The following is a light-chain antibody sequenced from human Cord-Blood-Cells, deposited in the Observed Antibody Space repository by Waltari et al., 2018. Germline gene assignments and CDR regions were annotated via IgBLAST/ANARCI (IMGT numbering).Light chain of an antibody. CDR1: SSDVGGYNY. CDR3: SSYAGSNNYVV. CDR2: EVS. J-gene: IGLJ2*01. Sequence: QSALTQPPSASGSPGQSVTISCTGTSSDVGGYNYVPWYQQHPGKAPKLMIYEVSKRPSGFPDRFSGSKSGNTASLTVSGLQAENEADYCCSSYAGSNNYVVFGGGTKLTVL. V-gene: IGLV2-8*01.